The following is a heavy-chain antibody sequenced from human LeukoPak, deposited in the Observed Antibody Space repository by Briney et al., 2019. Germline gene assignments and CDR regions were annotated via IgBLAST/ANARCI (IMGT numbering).Heavy chain of an antibody. Sequence: GGSLRLSCAASGFTFSSYSMNWVRQAPGKGLEWVSYISSSSSTIYYADSVKGRFTISRDNAKNSLYLQMNSLRAEDTAVYYCARSSYSSSSSVWGQGTMVTVSS. D-gene: IGHD6-6*01. CDR3: ARSSYSSSSSV. J-gene: IGHJ3*01. CDR1: GFTFSSYS. CDR2: ISSSSSTI. V-gene: IGHV3-48*01.